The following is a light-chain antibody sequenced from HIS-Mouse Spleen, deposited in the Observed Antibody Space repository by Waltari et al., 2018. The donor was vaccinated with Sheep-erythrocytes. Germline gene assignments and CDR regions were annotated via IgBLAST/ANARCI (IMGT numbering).Light chain of an antibody. CDR1: QDISNY. Sequence: DIQMTQSPYSLSAAAVDRVTIPCQASQDISNYLNWYQQKPGKAPKLLIYDASNLETGVPSRFSGSGSGTDFTFTISSLQPEDIATYYCQQYDNLLTFGGGTKVEIK. J-gene: IGKJ4*01. CDR3: QQYDNLLT. CDR2: DAS. V-gene: IGKV1-33*01.